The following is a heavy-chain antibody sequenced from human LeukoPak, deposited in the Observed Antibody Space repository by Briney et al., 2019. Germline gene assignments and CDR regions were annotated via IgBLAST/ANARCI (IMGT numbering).Heavy chain of an antibody. CDR3: VRGSLRLPRSTPDY. V-gene: IGHV3-33*01. J-gene: IGHJ4*02. CDR1: GFTFSSYG. Sequence: GRSLRLSCAASGFTFSSYGMHWVRQAPGKGLEWVAVIWYDGSNKYYADSVKGRFTISRDNSKNTLYLQMNSLRAEDTAVYYCVRGSLRLPRSTPDYWGQGTLVTVSS. CDR2: IWYDGSNK. D-gene: IGHD2-21*02.